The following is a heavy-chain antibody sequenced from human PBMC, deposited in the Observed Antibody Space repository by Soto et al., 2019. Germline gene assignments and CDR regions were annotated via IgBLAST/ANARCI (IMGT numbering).Heavy chain of an antibody. CDR3: ARGRIAVARRYFDY. D-gene: IGHD6-19*01. Sequence: QVQLQQWGAGLLKPSETLSLTCAVYGGSFSGYYWSWIRQPPGKGLEWIGEINHSGSTNYNPSLKSRVTISVDTSKNQFSLKLSSVTAADTAVYYCARGRIAVARRYFDYWGQGTLVTVSS. CDR1: GGSFSGYY. CDR2: INHSGST. J-gene: IGHJ4*02. V-gene: IGHV4-34*01.